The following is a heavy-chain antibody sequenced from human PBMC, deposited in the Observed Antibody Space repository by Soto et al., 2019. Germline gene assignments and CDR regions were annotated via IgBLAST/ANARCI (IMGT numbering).Heavy chain of an antibody. CDR1: GGTFSSYT. CDR3: ARVRGLESESAFDI. J-gene: IGHJ3*02. CDR2: IIPILGIA. V-gene: IGHV1-69*02. Sequence: SVKVSCKASGGTFSSYTISWVRQAPGQGLEWMGRIIPILGIANYAQKFQGRVTITADKSTSTAYMGLSSLRSEDTAVYYCARVRGLESESAFDIWGQGTMVTVSS. D-gene: IGHD1-1*01.